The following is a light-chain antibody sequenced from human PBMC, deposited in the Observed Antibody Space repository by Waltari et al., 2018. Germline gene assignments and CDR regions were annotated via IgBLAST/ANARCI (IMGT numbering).Light chain of an antibody. V-gene: IGLV8-61*01. CDR1: SGSLSTTSY. CDR3: SIYMGSGIWV. Sequence: QTVVTQEPSLSVSPGGTVTLTCVLTSGSLSTTSYATWYQQTPGQPPRTLVYKGSSRSSGVPDRFSGSILGNKAALTITGAQAYDESNYYCSIYMGSGIWVFGGGTKLTVL. J-gene: IGLJ3*02. CDR2: KGS.